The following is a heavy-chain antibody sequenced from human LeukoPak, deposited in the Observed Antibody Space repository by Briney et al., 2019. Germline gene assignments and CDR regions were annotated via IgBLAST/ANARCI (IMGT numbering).Heavy chain of an antibody. CDR1: GFTFSTCS. CDR2: ISSSSGSI. V-gene: IGHV3-48*04. CDR3: ASGGYYDNSGYSHGY. D-gene: IGHD3-22*01. Sequence: GGSLRLSCAASGFTFSTCSMNWVRQAPGKGLEWVSYISSSSGSIYYADSVKGRFTISRDNAKNSLYLQMNSLRAEDTAVYYCASGGYYDNSGYSHGYWGQGTLVTVSS. J-gene: IGHJ4*02.